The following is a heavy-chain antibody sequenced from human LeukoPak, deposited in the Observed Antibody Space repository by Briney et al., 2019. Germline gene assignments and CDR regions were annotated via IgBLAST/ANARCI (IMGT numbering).Heavy chain of an antibody. J-gene: IGHJ4*02. CDR2: IYSGGST. CDR3: AKKGSVPDFDY. V-gene: IGHV3-53*01. D-gene: IGHD3-10*01. CDR1: GFTVSSNY. Sequence: PGGSLRLSCAASGFTVSSNYMSWVRQAPGKGLEWVSVIYSGGSTYYADSVKGRFTISRDNSKNTLYLQMNSLRAEDTAVYYCAKKGSVPDFDYWGQGTLVTVSS.